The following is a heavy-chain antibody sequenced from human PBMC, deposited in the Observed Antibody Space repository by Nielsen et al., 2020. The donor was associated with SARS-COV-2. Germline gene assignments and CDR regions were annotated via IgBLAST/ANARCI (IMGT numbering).Heavy chain of an antibody. J-gene: IGHJ6*02. CDR3: ARDPRITGTQSFYYYYGMDV. Sequence: PGKGLEWIGEINQSGSTNYKPSLKSRVTISVDTSKNQFSLQLNSVTPEDTAVYYCARDPRITGTQSFYYYYGMDVWGQGTTVTVSS. CDR2: INQSGST. V-gene: IGHV4-34*01. D-gene: IGHD1/OR15-1a*01.